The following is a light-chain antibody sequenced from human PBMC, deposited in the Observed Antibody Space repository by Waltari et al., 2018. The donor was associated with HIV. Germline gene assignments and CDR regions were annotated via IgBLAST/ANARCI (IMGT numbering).Light chain of an antibody. CDR3: QQAYSFPHT. CDR1: QFISTS. CDR2: AAS. V-gene: IGKV1-12*01. J-gene: IGKJ2*01. Sequence: DIQMTQSPSSMSASVRDRVTLTCRASQFISTSLAWFQQRPSRAPKLLIFAASRLQSGVPSRFSGGGSGTQFTLTINRLQPEDLATYYCQQAYSFPHTFGQGT.